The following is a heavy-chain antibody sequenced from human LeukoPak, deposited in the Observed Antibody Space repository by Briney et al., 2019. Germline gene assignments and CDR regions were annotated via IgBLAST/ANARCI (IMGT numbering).Heavy chain of an antibody. D-gene: IGHD3-22*01. CDR3: ARDSVYDSTYYYYGMDV. J-gene: IGHJ6*02. CDR1: GFTVSSNY. V-gene: IGHV3-66*01. CDR2: IYSGGST. Sequence: GGSLRLSCAASGFTVSSNYMSWVRQAPGKGLEWVSVIYSGGSTYYADSVKGRFTISRDNSKNTLYLQMNSLRAEDTAVYYCARDSVYDSTYYYYGMDVWGQGTTVTVSS.